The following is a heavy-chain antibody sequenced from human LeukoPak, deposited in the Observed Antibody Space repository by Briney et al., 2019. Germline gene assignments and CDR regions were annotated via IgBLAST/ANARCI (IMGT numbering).Heavy chain of an antibody. CDR1: GGSISSYY. V-gene: IGHV4-59*01. CDR3: ARDLGGSIGGAYYYYGMDV. J-gene: IGHJ6*02. D-gene: IGHD2-15*01. Sequence: PSETLSLTCTVSGGSISSYYWSWIRQPPGKGLEWIGYIYYSGSTNYNPSLKSRVTISVDTSKNQFFLKLSSVTAADTAVYYCARDLGGSIGGAYYYYGMDVWGQGTTVTVSS. CDR2: IYYSGST.